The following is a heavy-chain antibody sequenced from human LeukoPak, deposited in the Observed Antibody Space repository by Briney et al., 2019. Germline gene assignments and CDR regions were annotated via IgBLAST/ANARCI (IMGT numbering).Heavy chain of an antibody. Sequence: SETLSLTCTVSGYSLSSGYYWGWIRQPPGKGLEWIGSIYHSGSTYYNPSLKSRVTISVDTSKNQFSLKLSSVTAADTAAYYCARAFEAIIVPFDYWGQGTLVTVSS. J-gene: IGHJ4*02. D-gene: IGHD3-22*01. CDR3: ARAFEAIIVPFDY. CDR1: GYSLSSGYY. V-gene: IGHV4-38-2*02. CDR2: IYHSGST.